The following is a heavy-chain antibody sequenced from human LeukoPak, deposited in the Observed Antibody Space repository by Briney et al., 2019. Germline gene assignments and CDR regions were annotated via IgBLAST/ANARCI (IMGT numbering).Heavy chain of an antibody. J-gene: IGHJ5*02. V-gene: IGHV3-7*01. CDR3: ATDLIHYYGSGAKT. CDR2: IKQNGGEK. CDR1: GFTFSSHW. D-gene: IGHD3-10*01. Sequence: GGSLRLSCAASGFTFSSHWMSWVRQALGKGLEWVANIKQNGGEKFYVDSVKGRFTISRDNAKNSLYLQMNSLRAEDTAVYYCATDLIHYYGSGAKTWGQGTLVTVSS.